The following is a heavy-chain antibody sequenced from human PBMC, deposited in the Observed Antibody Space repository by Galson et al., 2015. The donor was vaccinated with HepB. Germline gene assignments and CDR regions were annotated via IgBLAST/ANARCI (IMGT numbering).Heavy chain of an antibody. J-gene: IGHJ4*02. Sequence: SLRLSCAASGFTFSDYSMNWVRQAPGKGLEWVSSISSSSTYIYYADSVKGRFTISRDSAKNSLYLQMNSLRAEDTAVYYCARVGPAHYDLLTGYLAYWGQGTLVTVSS. CDR3: ARVGPAHYDLLTGYLAY. CDR1: GFTFSDYS. D-gene: IGHD3-9*01. V-gene: IGHV3-21*01. CDR2: ISSSSTYI.